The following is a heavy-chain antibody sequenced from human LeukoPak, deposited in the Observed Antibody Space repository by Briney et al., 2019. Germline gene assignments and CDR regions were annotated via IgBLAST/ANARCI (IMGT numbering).Heavy chain of an antibody. D-gene: IGHD6-6*01. CDR2: ISSSGSTI. CDR3: AREWYSSSSFLDV. J-gene: IGHJ6*04. V-gene: IGHV3-48*03. CDR1: GLTFSSYE. Sequence: GGSLRLSCAASGLTFSSYEMNWVRQAPGKGLEWVSYISSSGSTIYYADSVKGRFTISRDNAKNSLYLQMNSLRAEDTAVYYCAREWYSSSSFLDVWGKGTTVTVSS.